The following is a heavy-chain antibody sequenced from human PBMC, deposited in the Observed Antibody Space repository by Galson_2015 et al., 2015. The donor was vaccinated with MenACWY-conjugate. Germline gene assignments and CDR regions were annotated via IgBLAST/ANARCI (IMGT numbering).Heavy chain of an antibody. CDR2: INSDGSGT. J-gene: IGHJ3*02. D-gene: IGHD2-8*02. V-gene: IGHV3-74*01. CDR1: GFTFSSYW. CDR3: ARDPYLLVVFAIGAFDI. Sequence: SLRLSCAASGFTFSSYWMHWVRQSPGKGLVWVSRINSDGSGTNYADSVKGRFTISRDNAKNTLYLQMNSLRAEDTGVYYCARDPYLLVVFAIGAFDIWSQGTLVTVSS.